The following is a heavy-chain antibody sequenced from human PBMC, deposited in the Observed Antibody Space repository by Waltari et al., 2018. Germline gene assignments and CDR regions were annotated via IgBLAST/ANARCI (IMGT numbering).Heavy chain of an antibody. CDR3: ARGGSFKFDAFDI. D-gene: IGHD6-13*01. Sequence: QVQLQESGPGLVKPSETLSLTCTVSGGSISSYYWSWIRQPPGKGLEWIGYIYTSGSTNYNPSLKSRVTISVDTSKNQFSLKLSSVTAADTAVYYCARGGSFKFDAFDIWGQGTMVTVSS. CDR2: IYTSGST. V-gene: IGHV4-4*09. J-gene: IGHJ3*02. CDR1: GGSISSYY.